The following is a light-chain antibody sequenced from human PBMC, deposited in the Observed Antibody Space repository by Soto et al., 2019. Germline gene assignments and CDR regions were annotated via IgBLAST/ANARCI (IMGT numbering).Light chain of an antibody. CDR3: MQALQTPYT. CDR1: QSLLHSNGYNY. Sequence: DLVMTQSPLSLPVTPGEPASISCRSSQSLLHSNGYNYLDWYLQKPGQSPQLLIYLGSNRASGVPERFSGSGSGTDFTLKISRVAAEDVGVYYCMQALQTPYTFGQGTKLEIK. CDR2: LGS. V-gene: IGKV2-28*01. J-gene: IGKJ2*01.